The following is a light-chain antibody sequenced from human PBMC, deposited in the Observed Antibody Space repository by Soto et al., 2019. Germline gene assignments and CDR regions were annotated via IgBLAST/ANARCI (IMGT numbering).Light chain of an antibody. J-gene: IGLJ2*01. V-gene: IGLV2-23*01. CDR2: EGS. CDR3: CSYAGSSTSVV. Sequence: QSVLTQPAPVSGSPGQSITISCTGTSSDVGSYNLVSWYQQHPGKAPKLMIYEGSKRPSGVSNRFSGSKSGNTASLTISGLQAEDEADYYCCSYAGSSTSVVFGGGTKLTVL. CDR1: SSDVGSYNL.